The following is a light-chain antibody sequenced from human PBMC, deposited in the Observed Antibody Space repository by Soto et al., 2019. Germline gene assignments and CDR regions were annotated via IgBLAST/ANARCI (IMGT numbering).Light chain of an antibody. V-gene: IGKV1-5*03. CDR3: QQLNSYPLT. CDR2: KAS. J-gene: IGKJ4*01. CDR1: QSISSW. Sequence: QMTQYPSTLAAYVGGRVTISWRASQSISSWLAWYQQKPGKAPKLLIYKASTLESGVPSNFSGSGSGTEFTLTISSLQPEDFATYYCQQLNSYPLTFGGGTKVDIK.